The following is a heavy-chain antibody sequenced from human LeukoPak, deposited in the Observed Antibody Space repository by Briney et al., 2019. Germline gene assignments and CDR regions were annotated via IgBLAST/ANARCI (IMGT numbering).Heavy chain of an antibody. CDR1: GFTVSSNY. J-gene: IGHJ6*02. Sequence: GGSLRLSCAASGFTVSSNYMSWVRQAPAKGLEWVSVIYSGGSTYYADSVKGRFTISRDNSKNTLYLQMNSLRAEDTAVYYCARESYYGSGSYSPYYYYGMDVWGQGTTVTVSS. CDR2: IYSGGST. CDR3: ARESYYGSGSYSPYYYYGMDV. D-gene: IGHD3-10*01. V-gene: IGHV3-66*01.